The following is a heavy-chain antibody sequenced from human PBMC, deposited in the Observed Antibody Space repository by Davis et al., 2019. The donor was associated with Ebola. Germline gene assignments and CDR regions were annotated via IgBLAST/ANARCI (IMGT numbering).Heavy chain of an antibody. D-gene: IGHD7-27*01. CDR3: AKGGTGETDWYFDL. V-gene: IGHV1-8*01. Sequence: AASVKVSCKASEYSFTSYDIHWVRQAPGQGVEWMGWINPNSGNTYYAQKFQGRVTINADTSSTTVYMFLYGLQSEDTAMYYCAKGGTGETDWYFDLWGRGTLVTVSS. CDR2: INPNSGNT. CDR1: EYSFTSYD. J-gene: IGHJ2*01.